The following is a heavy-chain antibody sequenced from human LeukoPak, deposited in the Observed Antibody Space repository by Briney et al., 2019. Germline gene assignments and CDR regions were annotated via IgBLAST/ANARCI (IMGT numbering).Heavy chain of an antibody. CDR1: GGSFSGYY. V-gene: IGHV4-34*01. D-gene: IGHD4-17*01. CDR2: INHSGNA. Sequence: SETLSLTCAVSGGSFSGYYWTSIRLPPGKGLEWIGEINHSGNANYNPSLKSRVTISLDMSENHFSLKLTSVTAADTAVYYCARGQGTVTTHWGQGTLVTVSS. CDR3: ARGQGTVTTH. J-gene: IGHJ4*02.